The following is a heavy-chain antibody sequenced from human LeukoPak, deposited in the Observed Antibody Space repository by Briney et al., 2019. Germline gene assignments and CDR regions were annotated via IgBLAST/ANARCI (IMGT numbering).Heavy chain of an antibody. V-gene: IGHV3-53*01. D-gene: IGHD5-24*01. CDR1: GFTVSSNS. CDR3: AREPTDGYTP. Sequence: PGGSLRLSCAASGFTVSSNSMSWVRQAPGKGLEWVSTIYSGGNTFYADSVKGRFTISRDSSKNTLYLQMNSVRADDTAVYYCAREPTDGYTPWGQGTLVTVSS. J-gene: IGHJ5*02. CDR2: IYSGGNT.